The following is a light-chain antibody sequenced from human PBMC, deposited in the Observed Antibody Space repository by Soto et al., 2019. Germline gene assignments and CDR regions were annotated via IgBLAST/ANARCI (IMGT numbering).Light chain of an antibody. CDR3: GSYAAGYTSYVV. CDR1: SSGVGSYNL. CDR2: EVS. J-gene: IGLJ2*01. Sequence: QSALTQPVSVSGSPGQPITIPCSGPSSGVGSYNLISWYHQHPGKAPKLIIYEVSNRPSGVSNRFSASKSGNAASLTISGIQAEDEAGYCCGSYAAGYTSYVVLGGGTKVTVL. V-gene: IGLV2-23*02.